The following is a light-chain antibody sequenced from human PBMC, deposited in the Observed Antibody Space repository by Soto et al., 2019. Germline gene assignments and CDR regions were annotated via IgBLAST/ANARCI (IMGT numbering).Light chain of an antibody. CDR3: QQYGGSPT. CDR1: QSVNSRN. Sequence: EIVLTQSPGTLALSPGERGTLSCRASQSVNSRNLAWYQRKPGQAPRLLIYGASNRAAGIPDRFSGSGSGTDFTLTISRLEPDDFAMYYCQQYGGSPTFGQGTKVDI. J-gene: IGKJ1*01. CDR2: GAS. V-gene: IGKV3-20*01.